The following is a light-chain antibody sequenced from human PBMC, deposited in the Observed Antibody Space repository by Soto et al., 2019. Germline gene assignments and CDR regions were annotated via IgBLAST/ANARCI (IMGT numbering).Light chain of an antibody. Sequence: EIVLTQSPGTLSMSAGERATLSCRASQSVSSSYLAWYQQKPGQAPRLLIYGASSRATGIPDRFSGSGSGTDFTLTISRLEPEDFAVYYCQQYASFLRTFGQGTKVEIK. CDR2: GAS. CDR3: QQYASFLRT. CDR1: QSVSSSY. V-gene: IGKV3-20*01. J-gene: IGKJ1*01.